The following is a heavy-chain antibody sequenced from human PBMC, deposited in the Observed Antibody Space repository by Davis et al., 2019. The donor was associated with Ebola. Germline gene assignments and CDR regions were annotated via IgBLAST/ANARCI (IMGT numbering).Heavy chain of an antibody. J-gene: IGHJ4*02. D-gene: IGHD3/OR15-3a*01. V-gene: IGHV3-48*02. CDR3: ARDHFFAFDF. CDR2: ITKGSYAI. Sequence: PGGSLRLSCAASGFAFSDFSMHWVRQAPGKGLAWIRYITKGSYAIHYADSVKGRFTDSRDNAKNLVFLQMSSLRDEDSAVYYCARDHFFAFDFWSQGVHVSVSS. CDR1: GFAFSDFS.